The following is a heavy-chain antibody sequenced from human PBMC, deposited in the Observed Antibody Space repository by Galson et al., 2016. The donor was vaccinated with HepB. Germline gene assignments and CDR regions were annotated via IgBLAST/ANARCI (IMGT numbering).Heavy chain of an antibody. V-gene: IGHV3-30*03. D-gene: IGHD3-10*01. J-gene: IGHJ4*02. Sequence: SLRLSCAASGFSFRSSWMSWVRQAPGKGLGWLAVVSFDGTVKYYADSVKGRFTISRDNSKNTLYLQMNSLGADDTAVYFCARDRQGFGDLIYFDYWGQGTLVTVSS. CDR3: ARDRQGFGDLIYFDY. CDR2: VSFDGTVK. CDR1: GFSFRSSW.